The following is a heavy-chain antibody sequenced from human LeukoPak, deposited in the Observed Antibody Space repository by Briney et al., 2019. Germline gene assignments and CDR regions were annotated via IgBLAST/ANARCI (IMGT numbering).Heavy chain of an antibody. CDR1: GGSISSYF. CDR2: IYYSGST. CDR3: ARGDSSGYSYYFDY. J-gene: IGHJ4*02. D-gene: IGHD3-22*01. Sequence: SETLSLTCTVSGGSISSYFWSWIRQPPGKGLEGIGYIYYSGSTNYNPSLKSRVTISVDTSKNQFSLKLSSVTAADTAVYYCARGDSSGYSYYFDYWGQGTLVTVSS. V-gene: IGHV4-59*01.